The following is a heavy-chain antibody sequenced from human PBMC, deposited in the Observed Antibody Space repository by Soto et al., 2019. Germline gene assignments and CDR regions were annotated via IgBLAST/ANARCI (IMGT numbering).Heavy chain of an antibody. D-gene: IGHD2-2*01. J-gene: IGHJ5*02. V-gene: IGHV3-48*01. CDR3: ARGRVPASTNWFDP. CDR2: ISSSSSTI. Sequence: GGSLRLSCAASGFTFSSYSMNWVRQAPGKGLEWVSYISSSSSTIYYADSVKGRFTISRDNAKNSLYLQMNSLRAEDTAVYYCARGRVPASTNWFDPWGQGTLVTVSS. CDR1: GFTFSSYS.